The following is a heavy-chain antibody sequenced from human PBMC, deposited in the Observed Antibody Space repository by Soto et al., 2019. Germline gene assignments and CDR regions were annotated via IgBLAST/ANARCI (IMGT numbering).Heavy chain of an antibody. CDR1: GGTFSSYA. CDR2: IIPIFGTA. V-gene: IGHV1-69*01. CDR3: ASLVGATGGVDYYYGMDV. J-gene: IGHJ6*02. D-gene: IGHD1-26*01. Sequence: QVQLVQSGAEVKKPGSSVKVSCKASGGTFSSYAISWVRQAPGQGLEWMGGIIPIFGTANYAQKFQGRVTINADEYTSTAYMELSSLRSEDTAVYYCASLVGATGGVDYYYGMDVWGQGTTVTVSS.